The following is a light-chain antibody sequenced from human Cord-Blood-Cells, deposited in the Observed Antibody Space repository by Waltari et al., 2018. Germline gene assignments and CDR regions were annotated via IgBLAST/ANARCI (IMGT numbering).Light chain of an antibody. V-gene: IGKV3-11*01. CDR3: QQRSNWRYT. CDR2: DAS. J-gene: IGKJ2*01. Sequence: EIVLTQSPATLSLSPGERATLSCRASQSVSSYLAWYQQKPGQAPRLLIYDASNRATGIPARFSGSGSGTDFTLTISSLEPEDFAVYYCQQRSNWRYTFGQGTKLE. CDR1: QSVSSY.